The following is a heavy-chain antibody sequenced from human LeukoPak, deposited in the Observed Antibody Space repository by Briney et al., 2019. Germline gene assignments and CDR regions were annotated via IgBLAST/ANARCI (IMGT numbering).Heavy chain of an antibody. D-gene: IGHD1-26*01. CDR2: INHSGST. V-gene: IGHV4-34*01. J-gene: IGHJ4*02. Sequence: SETLSLTCAVYGGSFSGYYWSWIRQPPGKGLEWIGEINHSGSTNYNPSLKSRVTISVDTSKNQFSPKLSSVTAADTAVYYCASGSYGRDYWGQGTLVTVSS. CDR1: GGSFSGYY. CDR3: ASGSYGRDY.